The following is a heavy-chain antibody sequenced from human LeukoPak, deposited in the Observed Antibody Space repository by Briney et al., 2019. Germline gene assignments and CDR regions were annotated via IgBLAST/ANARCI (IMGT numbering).Heavy chain of an antibody. V-gene: IGHV1-8*03. Sequence: ASVKVSCKASGYTFTSYYMHWVRQATGQGLEWMGWMNPNSGNTGYAQKFQGRVTITRNTSISTAYMELSSLRSEDTAVYYCARGRQSDWGLWGQGTMVTVSS. D-gene: IGHD3-16*01. CDR2: MNPNSGNT. CDR3: ARGRQSDWGL. CDR1: GYTFTSYY. J-gene: IGHJ3*01.